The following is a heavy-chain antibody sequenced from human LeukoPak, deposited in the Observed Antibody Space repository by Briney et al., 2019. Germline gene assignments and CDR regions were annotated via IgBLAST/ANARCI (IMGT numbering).Heavy chain of an antibody. V-gene: IGHV4-39*01. Sequence: SETLSLTCTVSGGSISSSSYYWGWIRQPPGKGLEWIGSIYYSGSTYYNPSLKSRVTISVDTSKNQFSLKLSSVTAADTAVYYCARKVRAFLSYFDLWGRGTLVTVSS. J-gene: IGHJ2*01. CDR3: ARKVRAFLSYFDL. CDR2: IYYSGST. CDR1: GGSISSSSYY.